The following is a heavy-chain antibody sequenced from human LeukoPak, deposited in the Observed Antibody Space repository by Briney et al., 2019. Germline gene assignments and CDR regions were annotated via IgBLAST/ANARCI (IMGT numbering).Heavy chain of an antibody. CDR1: GFTFIYNT. CDR2: ISGDSSDI. Sequence: AGGSLRLSCTASGFTFIYNTMNWVRQAPGKGLEWVSSISGDSSDIYYADSVKGRFTISRDNAKDSLYLQMNSLGAEDTAIYYCATRSFDYGDYEVEYWGQGTLVTVSS. D-gene: IGHD4-17*01. J-gene: IGHJ4*02. CDR3: ATRSFDYGDYEVEY. V-gene: IGHV3-21*01.